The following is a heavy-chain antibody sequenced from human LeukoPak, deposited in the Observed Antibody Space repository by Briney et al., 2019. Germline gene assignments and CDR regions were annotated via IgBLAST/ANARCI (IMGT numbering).Heavy chain of an antibody. V-gene: IGHV4-34*01. Sequence: PSETLSLTSAVYGGSFCGYYWTWIRPPQGQGREWFGEVYHSGSSNSNPPLRSRVTISAATATSQFYLKLSSVTAADTAVYYCARGGDGQQLVLVYWGQGTLVTVSS. CDR2: VYHSGSS. CDR3: ARGGDGQQLVLVY. J-gene: IGHJ4*02. CDR1: GGSFCGYY. D-gene: IGHD6-13*01.